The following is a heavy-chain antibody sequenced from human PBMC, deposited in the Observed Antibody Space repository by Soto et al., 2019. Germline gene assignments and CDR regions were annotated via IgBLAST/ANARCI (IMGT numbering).Heavy chain of an antibody. CDR2: ISAHDGST. J-gene: IGHJ4*02. CDR1: GFSFKTYA. D-gene: IGHD6-13*01. V-gene: IGHV3-23*01. Sequence: GGSLRLSCAGSGFSFKTYAMNWVRLSPGKGLEWVSGISAHDGSTHYADSVRGRFTISRDNSKNTVYLQMNSLRAEDTAVYYCAKDPCSSWYCKYFEYWGQGTLVTVSS. CDR3: AKDPCSSWYCKYFEY.